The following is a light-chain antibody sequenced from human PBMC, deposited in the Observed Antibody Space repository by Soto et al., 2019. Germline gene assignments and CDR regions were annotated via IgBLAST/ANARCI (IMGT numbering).Light chain of an antibody. Sequence: QSVLTQPPSVSGAPGQRITISCTGSSSNIGAGYDVHWYQQLPGTAPKLLIYNNNNRPSGVPDRFSGPKSGTSASLAITGVQAEDEADYYCQSYDSSLSGYVFGTGPSSPS. CDR2: NNN. V-gene: IGLV1-40*01. CDR1: SSNIGAGYD. J-gene: IGLJ1*01. CDR3: QSYDSSLSGYV.